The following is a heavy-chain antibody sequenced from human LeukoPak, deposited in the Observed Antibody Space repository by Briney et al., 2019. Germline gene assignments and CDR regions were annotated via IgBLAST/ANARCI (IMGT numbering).Heavy chain of an antibody. J-gene: IGHJ4*01. V-gene: IGHV3-43*01. CDR1: GFTFDDYT. CDR3: GKFRSPRVVTKSFDH. Sequence: GGSLRLSCAASGFTFDDYTMHWVRQAPGKGLEWVSLISWGGATTYYADSVKGRFTISRDNGMNSLYLQMNSLRHEDTALYYCGKFRSPRVVTKSFDHWGHGTLVTVSS. D-gene: IGHD3-3*01. CDR2: ISWGGATT.